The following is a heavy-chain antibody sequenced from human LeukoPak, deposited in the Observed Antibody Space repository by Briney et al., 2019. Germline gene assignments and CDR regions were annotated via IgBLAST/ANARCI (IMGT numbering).Heavy chain of an antibody. CDR3: ARVTMLSDCSSTSCYQVLAAAGDY. V-gene: IGHV1-18*01. D-gene: IGHD2-2*01. CDR2: ISAYNGNT. J-gene: IGHJ4*02. CDR1: GYTFTSYG. Sequence: ASVKVSCKASGYTFTSYGISWVRQAPGQGLEWMGWISAYNGNTNYAQKLQGRVTMTTDTSTSTAYMELRSLRSDDTAVYYCARVTMLSDCSSTSCYQVLAAAGDYWSQGTLVTVSS.